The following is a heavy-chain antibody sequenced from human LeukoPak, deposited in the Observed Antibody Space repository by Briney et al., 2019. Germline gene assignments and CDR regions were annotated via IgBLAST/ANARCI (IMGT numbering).Heavy chain of an antibody. CDR3: ARGGHYYYGMDV. CDR2: IYSGGST. Sequence: GRSLRLSCAASGFTVSSNYMSWVRQAPGKGLEWVSVIYSGGSTYYADSVKGRFTISRDNSKNTLYLQMNSLRAEDTAVYYCARGGHYYYGMDVWGQGTTVTVSS. V-gene: IGHV3-53*01. CDR1: GFTVSSNY. J-gene: IGHJ6*02.